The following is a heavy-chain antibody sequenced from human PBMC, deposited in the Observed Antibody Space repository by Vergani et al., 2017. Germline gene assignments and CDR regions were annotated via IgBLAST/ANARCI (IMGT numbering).Heavy chain of an antibody. CDR3: ARDGDYDFWSGSYGEYFQH. D-gene: IGHD3-3*01. V-gene: IGHV3-21*01. CDR1: GFTFSSYS. Sequence: EVQLVESGGGLVKPGGSLRLSCAASGFTFSSYSMNWVRQAPGKGLEWVSSISSSSSYIYYADSVKGRFTISRDNAKNSLYLQMNSLRAEDTAVYYCARDGDYDFWSGSYGEYFQHWGQGTLVTVSS. J-gene: IGHJ1*01. CDR2: ISSSSSYI.